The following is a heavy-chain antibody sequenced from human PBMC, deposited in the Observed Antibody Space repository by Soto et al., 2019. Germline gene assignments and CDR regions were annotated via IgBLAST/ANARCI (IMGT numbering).Heavy chain of an antibody. Sequence: SETLSLTCTVSGGSISSYYWSWIRQPPGKGLEWIGYIYYSGSTNYNPSLKSRVTISVDTSKNQFSLKLSSVTAADTAVYYCARGVVALRSSPYYFDYWGQGTLVTVSS. V-gene: IGHV4-59*01. CDR1: GGSISSYY. CDR3: ARGVVALRSSPYYFDY. D-gene: IGHD6-6*01. J-gene: IGHJ4*02. CDR2: IYYSGST.